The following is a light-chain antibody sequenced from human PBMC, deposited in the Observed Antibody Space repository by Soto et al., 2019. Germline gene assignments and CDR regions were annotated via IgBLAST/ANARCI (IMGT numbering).Light chain of an antibody. J-gene: IGKJ1*01. CDR1: QSISSW. CDR2: KAS. V-gene: IGKV1-5*03. CDR3: QHYNSYSEA. Sequence: DIRMTQSPSTLSASVGDRVTITCRASQSISSWLAWYQQKPGKAPKLLIYKASSLESGVPSRFRGSGSGTEFTLTISRLQPDDFSTYYCQHYNSYSEAFGQGTKVDIK.